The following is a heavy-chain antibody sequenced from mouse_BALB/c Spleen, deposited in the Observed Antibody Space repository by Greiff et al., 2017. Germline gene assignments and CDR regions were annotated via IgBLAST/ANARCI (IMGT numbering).Heavy chain of an antibody. CDR2: IWSGGST. CDR1: GFSLTSYG. J-gene: IGHJ3*01. V-gene: IGHV2-2*02. D-gene: IGHD1-1*01. Sequence: QVQLQQSGPGLVQPSQSLSITCTVSGFSLTSYGVHWVRQSPGKGLEWLGVIWSGGSTDYNAAFISRLSISKDNSKSQVFFKMNSLQANDTAIYYCAAHYGSSPAWFAYWGQGTLVTVSA. CDR3: AAHYGSSPAWFAY.